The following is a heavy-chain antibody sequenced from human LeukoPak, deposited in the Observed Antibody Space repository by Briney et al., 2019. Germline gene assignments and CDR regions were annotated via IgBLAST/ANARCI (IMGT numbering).Heavy chain of an antibody. V-gene: IGHV4-4*07. Sequence: SETLSLTCTVSGGSISSDYWSWIRQPAGKGLEWIGRINRSGSTNYKHTMKSRVSMSVDTSKDELSLKLSSVTAADTAVYYCARVRDDSRGWYSDCDYWGQGILVTVS. CDR2: INRSGST. CDR3: ARVRDDSRGWYSDCDY. D-gene: IGHD6-19*01. J-gene: IGHJ4*02. CDR1: GGSISSDY.